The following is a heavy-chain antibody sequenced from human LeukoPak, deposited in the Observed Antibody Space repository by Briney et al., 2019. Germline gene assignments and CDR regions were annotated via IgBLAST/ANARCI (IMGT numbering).Heavy chain of an antibody. V-gene: IGHV3-23*01. CDR3: AKVELRPGREDV. Sequence: PGGSLRLSCAASGFTFSDSWMSWVRQAPGKGLEWVSAISASGTSTFYADSVKGRVAISRDNSKDTLYLQLNTLTAGDTAIYYCAKVELRPGREDVWGQGTTVTVSS. D-gene: IGHD3-16*01. CDR1: GFTFSDSW. CDR2: ISASGTST. J-gene: IGHJ6*02.